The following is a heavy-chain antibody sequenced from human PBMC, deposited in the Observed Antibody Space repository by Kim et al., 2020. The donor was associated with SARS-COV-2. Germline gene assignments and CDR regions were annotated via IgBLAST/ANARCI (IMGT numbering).Heavy chain of an antibody. CDR1: GGSVSSGSYY. D-gene: IGHD3-10*01. J-gene: IGHJ6*02. CDR2: IYYSGST. V-gene: IGHV4-61*01. Sequence: SETLSLTCTVSGGSVSSGSYYWSWIRQPPGKGLEWIGYIYYSGSTNYNPSLKSRVTISVDTSKNQFSLKLSSVTAADTAVYYCAQYYYGWAHYYGMDVWGQGTTVTVSS. CDR3: AQYYYGWAHYYGMDV.